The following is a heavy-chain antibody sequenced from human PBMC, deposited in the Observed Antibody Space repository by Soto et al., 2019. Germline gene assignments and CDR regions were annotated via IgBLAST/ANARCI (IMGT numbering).Heavy chain of an antibody. J-gene: IGHJ3*02. CDR3: ARYNPDDYGGAFDI. CDR1: GYTFTSYA. Sequence: ASVKVSCKASGYTFTSYAMHWVRQAPGQRLEWMGWIDAGNGNTKYSQKFQGRVTITRDTSASTAYMELSSLRSEDTAVYYCARYNPDDYGGAFDIWGQGTMVTVSS. V-gene: IGHV1-3*01. CDR2: IDAGNGNT. D-gene: IGHD4-17*01.